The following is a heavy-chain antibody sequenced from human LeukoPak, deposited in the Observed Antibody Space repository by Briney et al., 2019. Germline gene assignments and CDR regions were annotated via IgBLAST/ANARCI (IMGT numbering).Heavy chain of an antibody. D-gene: IGHD3-22*01. CDR3: AKDPTHYRVWDYYETIGLSY. CDR2: IKQDGSDK. J-gene: IGHJ4*02. V-gene: IGHV3-7*01. Sequence: PGGSLRLSCAASGFTFSSYWMNWVRQAPGKGLEWVANIKQDGSDKYYVDSVKGRFTISRDNAKNSLYLQMNSLRAEDAAVYYCAKDPTHYRVWDYYETIGLSYWGQGTLVTVSS. CDR1: GFTFSSYW.